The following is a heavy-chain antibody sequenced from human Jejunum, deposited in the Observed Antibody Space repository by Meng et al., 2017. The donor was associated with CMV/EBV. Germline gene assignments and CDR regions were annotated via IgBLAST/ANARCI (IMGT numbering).Heavy chain of an antibody. V-gene: IGHV4-39*01. J-gene: IGHJ2*01. CDR1: GGSISSSCYY. CDR2: IYYSGST. Sequence: LQDSGKGLAKPSETLPFTCTVSGGSISSSCYYWGWIRQPPGKGLEWIGSIYYSGSTYYNPSLKSRVTISVDTSKNQFSLKLSSVTAADTAVYYCASPLGILGIVDLWGRGTLVTVSS. CDR3: ASPLGILGIVDL. D-gene: IGHD7-27*01.